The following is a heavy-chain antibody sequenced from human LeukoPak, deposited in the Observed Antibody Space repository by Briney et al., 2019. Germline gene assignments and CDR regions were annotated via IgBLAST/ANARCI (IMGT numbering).Heavy chain of an antibody. CDR1: GFTFYDYG. CDR3: ARGIDDEGDNWLDP. CDR2: INWNGGST. D-gene: IGHD1-26*01. Sequence: GGSLRLSCAASGFTFYDYGMSWVRQAPGNGLEWVSGINWNGGSTAYADSVKGRFTISRDNAKNSLYLQMNSLRAEDTAFYYCARGIDDEGDNWLDPWGQGTLVTVSS. V-gene: IGHV3-20*04. J-gene: IGHJ5*02.